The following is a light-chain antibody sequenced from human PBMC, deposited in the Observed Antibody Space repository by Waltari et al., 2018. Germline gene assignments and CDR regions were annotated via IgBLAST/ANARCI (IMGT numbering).Light chain of an antibody. J-gene: IGKJ1*01. Sequence: EIVLTQSPGTLALSPGERATLSCWASQSVGRALAWYQQKPGQAPRLLIYDAASRATGISDKFSGSGSGTDFSLTISRVEPEDFAVYFCQMYVRLPVTFGQGTKVEVK. V-gene: IGKV3-20*01. CDR1: QSVGRA. CDR3: QMYVRLPVT. CDR2: DAA.